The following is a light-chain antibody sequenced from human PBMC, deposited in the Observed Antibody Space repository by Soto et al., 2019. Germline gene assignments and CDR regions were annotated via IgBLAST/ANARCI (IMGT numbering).Light chain of an antibody. CDR2: GAS. CDR1: QSVSSNY. CDR3: HQYAYSLYT. Sequence: EIVLTQSPGTLSLSPGERATLSCRASQSVSSNYLAWYQQKPGQAPRLLIYGASRRATGIPDRFSGSGSGTDFTLTISRLEPEDFAVYYCHQYAYSLYTFGQGTNLEIK. V-gene: IGKV3-20*01. J-gene: IGKJ2*01.